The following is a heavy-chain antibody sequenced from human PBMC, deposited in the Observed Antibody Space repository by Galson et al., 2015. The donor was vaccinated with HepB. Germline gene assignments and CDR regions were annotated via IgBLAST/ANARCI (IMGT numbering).Heavy chain of an antibody. CDR2: VHTSGTT. CDR1: GGSISSGSYY. Sequence: TLSLTCTVSGGSISSGSYYWTWIRQPAGKGLEWIGRVHTSGTTTYSPSLNSRVTVSLDQSKSQFSLKLSSVTAADTAVYYCARQGPAPRHYFYNYIDVWGKGTTVTVSS. V-gene: IGHV4-61*02. D-gene: IGHD2-2*01. CDR3: ARQGPAPRHYFYNYIDV. J-gene: IGHJ6*03.